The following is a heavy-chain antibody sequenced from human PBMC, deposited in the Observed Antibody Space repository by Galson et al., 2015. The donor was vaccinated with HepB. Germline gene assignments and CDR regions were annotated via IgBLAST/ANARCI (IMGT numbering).Heavy chain of an antibody. V-gene: IGHV1-2*04. D-gene: IGHD3-22*01. CDR2: INPNSGGT. Sequence: SVKVSCKASGYTFTGYYMHWVRQAPGQGLEWMGWINPNSGGTNYAQKFQGWVTMTRDTSISTAYMELSRLRSDDTAVYYCARDQDYEMGAFDIWGQGTMVTVSS. CDR1: GYTFTGYY. CDR3: ARDQDYEMGAFDI. J-gene: IGHJ3*02.